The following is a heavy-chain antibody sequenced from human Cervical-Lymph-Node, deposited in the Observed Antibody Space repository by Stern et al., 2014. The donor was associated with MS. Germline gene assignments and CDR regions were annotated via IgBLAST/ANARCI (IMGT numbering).Heavy chain of an antibody. CDR2: ITNVGIT. Sequence: EVQLVESGGGVIQPGGSLRLSCTASGFTVSRDYMTWVRQATGKGLELVSLITNVGITFYTDSVKGRFTISRDDSKNTVYLHMTSLRAEDTAMYYCARDTSSPERSDWWGQGTLVTVSS. CDR1: GFTVSRDY. CDR3: ARDTSSPERSDW. J-gene: IGHJ4*02. V-gene: IGHV3-53*01. D-gene: IGHD3-16*01.